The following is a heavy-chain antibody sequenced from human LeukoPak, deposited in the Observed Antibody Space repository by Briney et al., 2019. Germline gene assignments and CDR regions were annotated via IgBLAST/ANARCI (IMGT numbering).Heavy chain of an antibody. Sequence: ASVNVSCKASGGTFSSYAISWVRQAPGQGLEWMGGIIPIFGTANYAQKFQGRVTITADESTSTAYMELSSLRSEDTTVYYCARAVDTAMTFDYWGQGTLVTVSS. CDR1: GGTFSSYA. J-gene: IGHJ4*02. CDR3: ARAVDTAMTFDY. D-gene: IGHD5-18*01. V-gene: IGHV1-69*13. CDR2: IIPIFGTA.